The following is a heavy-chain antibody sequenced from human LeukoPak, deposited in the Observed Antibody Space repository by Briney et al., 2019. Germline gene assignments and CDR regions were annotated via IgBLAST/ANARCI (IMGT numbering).Heavy chain of an antibody. CDR2: INHSGST. D-gene: IGHD3-10*01. V-gene: IGHV4-34*01. J-gene: IGHJ4*02. CDR1: GGSISGYY. CDR3: ARYYYGSGSYYRLGFYDY. Sequence: SETLSLICAVYGGSISGYYWSWIRQPPGKGLEWIGEINHSGSTNYNPSLKSRVTISVDTSKNQFSLKLSSVTAADTAVYYCARYYYGSGSYYRLGFYDYWGQGTLVTVSS.